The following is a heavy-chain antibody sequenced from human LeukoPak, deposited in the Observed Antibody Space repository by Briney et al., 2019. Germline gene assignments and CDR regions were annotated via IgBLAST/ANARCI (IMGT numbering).Heavy chain of an antibody. CDR3: ARHIGSHGSGTSGFDP. V-gene: IGHV5-51*01. J-gene: IGHJ5*02. CDR2: IYPCDSDT. D-gene: IGHD3-10*01. CDR1: GYSFTSYW. Sequence: GESLKISCKGSGYSFTSYWIGWVRQMPGKGLEGMGIIYPCDSDTKYSPSLQGQVTISANKSISTAYLRWSSLKASDTAIYYCARHIGSHGSGTSGFDPWGQGTLVTVSS.